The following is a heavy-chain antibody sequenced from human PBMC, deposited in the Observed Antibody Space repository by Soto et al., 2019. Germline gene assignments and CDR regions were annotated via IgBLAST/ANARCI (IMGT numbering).Heavy chain of an antibody. CDR3: TTDHADYDFSLPLYYYHYCGMHV. J-gene: IGHJ6*02. Sequence: GGSLRLSCAASGFTFSSYAMHWVRQAPGKGLEWVAVISYDGSNKYYADSVKGRFTISRDNSKNTLYLQMNSLRAEDTAVYYCTTDHADYDFSLPLYYYHYCGMHVWGQGTTVTLSS. D-gene: IGHD3-3*01. CDR1: GFTFSSYA. V-gene: IGHV3-30-3*01. CDR2: ISYDGSNK.